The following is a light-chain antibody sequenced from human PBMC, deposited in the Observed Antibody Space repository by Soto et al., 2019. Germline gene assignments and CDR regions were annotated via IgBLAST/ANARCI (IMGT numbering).Light chain of an antibody. J-gene: IGLJ1*01. V-gene: IGLV2-14*01. CDR3: SSYTNINKRASV. CDR1: SCDIGSYNR. Sequence: QSVLTQPASVSGSPGQSITISCTGTSCDIGSYNRVSWYQQHPGKAPKLIIYEVTDRPSGVSNRFSGSKSGNTASLTISGLQAEDEAEYYCSSYTNINKRASVFATGPKANVL. CDR2: EVT.